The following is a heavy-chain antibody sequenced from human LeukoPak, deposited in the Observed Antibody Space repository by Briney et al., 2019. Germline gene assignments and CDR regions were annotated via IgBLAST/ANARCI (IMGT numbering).Heavy chain of an antibody. V-gene: IGHV3-48*02. J-gene: IGHJ4*02. CDR2: ISGGSSTI. Sequence: GGSLRLSCAAFGFTFSSSSMNWVRQAPGKGMKWVSYISGGSSTIHYADSVKGRFTISRDNAKNSLYLQMNSLRDEDTALYYCARDYGYSSSFDYWGQGTLVTVSS. D-gene: IGHD6-13*01. CDR3: ARDYGYSSSFDY. CDR1: GFTFSSSS.